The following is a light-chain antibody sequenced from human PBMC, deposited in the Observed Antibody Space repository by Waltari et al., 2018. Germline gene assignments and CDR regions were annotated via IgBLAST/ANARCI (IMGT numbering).Light chain of an antibody. J-gene: IGKJ1*01. Sequence: IVMPPSPASLSVSQGERATLSCKTSQSISTNLAWYQQKPGQAPRLLIYAASTRATGFAARFSGSGSGTEFTLTISSLQSEDFAIYYCQQYIDWPPGTFGQGTRVEIK. V-gene: IGKV3-15*01. CDR1: QSISTN. CDR2: AAS. CDR3: QQYIDWPPGT.